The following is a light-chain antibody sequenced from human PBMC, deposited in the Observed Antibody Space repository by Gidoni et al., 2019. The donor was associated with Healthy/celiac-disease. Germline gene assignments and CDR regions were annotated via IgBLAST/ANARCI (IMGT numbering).Light chain of an antibody. J-gene: IGKJ3*01. CDR3: QQSYSTLFT. Sequence: DIQLPQSPSSLSASVGDRVTITCRASQSISSYLNWYQQKPGKAPKLLIYAASSLQSGVPSRFSGSGSGTDFTLTISSLQPEDFATYYCQQSYSTLFTFGPGTKADIK. V-gene: IGKV1-39*01. CDR1: QSISSY. CDR2: AAS.